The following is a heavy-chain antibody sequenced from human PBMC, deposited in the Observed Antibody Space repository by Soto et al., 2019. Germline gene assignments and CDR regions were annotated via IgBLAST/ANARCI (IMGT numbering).Heavy chain of an antibody. V-gene: IGHV3-30*18. CDR3: AKGGSGSYEPDY. CDR1: GFIFSSYG. D-gene: IGHD1-26*01. CDR2: ISYDGSNK. Sequence: VQLVESGGGVVQPGRSLRLSCAASGFIFSSYGIHWVRQAPVKGLEWVAVISYDGSNKYYADSVKGRFTISRDNSKNTLYLQMNSLRAEDTAVYYCAKGGSGSYEPDYWGQGTLVTVSS. J-gene: IGHJ4*02.